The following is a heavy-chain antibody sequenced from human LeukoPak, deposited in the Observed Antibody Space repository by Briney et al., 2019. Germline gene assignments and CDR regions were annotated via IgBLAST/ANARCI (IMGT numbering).Heavy chain of an antibody. V-gene: IGHV4-59*01. D-gene: IGHD5-24*01. CDR1: VGSISSYY. CDR3: ASSRDGYNYLFDY. J-gene: IGHJ4*02. Sequence: PSETLSLTCTVSVGSISSYYWSWIRQPPGKGLEWVGYIYYSGSTNYPPALKSRVTISVDTYKNQFSLKLSSVTAADTAVYYCASSRDGYNYLFDYWGQGTLVTVSS. CDR2: IYYSGST.